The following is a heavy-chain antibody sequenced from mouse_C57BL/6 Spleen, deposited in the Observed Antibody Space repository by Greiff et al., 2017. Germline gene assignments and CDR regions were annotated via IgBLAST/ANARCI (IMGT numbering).Heavy chain of an antibody. J-gene: IGHJ1*03. CDR3: AGEYDYSYWYFDV. D-gene: IGHD2-4*01. CDR2: ISGGGGNT. CDR1: GFTFSSYT. V-gene: IGHV5-9*01. Sequence: EVKVVESGGGLVKPGGSLKLSCAASGFTFSSYTMSWVRQTPEKRLEWVATISGGGGNTYYPDSVKGRFTISRDNAKNTLYLQMSSLRSEDTALYYCAGEYDYSYWYFDVWGTGTTVTVSS.